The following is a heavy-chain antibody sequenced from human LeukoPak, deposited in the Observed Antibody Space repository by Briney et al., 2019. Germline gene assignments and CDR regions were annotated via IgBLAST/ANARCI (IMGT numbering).Heavy chain of an antibody. D-gene: IGHD3-3*01. CDR2: IYYSGNT. CDR1: GGSISSYY. CDR3: ARVDDFWSGHYYYGMDV. V-gene: IGHV4-59*01. J-gene: IGHJ6*02. Sequence: PSETLSLTCTVSGGSISSYYWSWIRQPPGKGLEWIGYIYYSGNTNYNPSLKSRVTISVDTSKNQFSLKLSSVTAADTAVYYCARVDDFWSGHYYYGMDVWGQGTTVTVSS.